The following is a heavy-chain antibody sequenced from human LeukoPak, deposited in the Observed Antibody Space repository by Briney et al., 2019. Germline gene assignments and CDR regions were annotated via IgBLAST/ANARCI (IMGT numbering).Heavy chain of an antibody. CDR1: GFTFSDYY. CDR3: AKDWVSGSYSY. D-gene: IGHD1-26*01. Sequence: GWSLRLSCAASGFTFSDYYMSWIRQAPGKGLEWVSYISSSGSTIYYADSVKGRFTISRDNAKNSLYLQMNSLRAEDTAVYYCAKDWVSGSYSYWGQGTLVTVSS. J-gene: IGHJ4*02. V-gene: IGHV3-11*01. CDR2: ISSSGSTI.